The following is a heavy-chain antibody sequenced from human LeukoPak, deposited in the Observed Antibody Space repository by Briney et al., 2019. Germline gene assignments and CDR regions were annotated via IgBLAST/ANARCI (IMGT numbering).Heavy chain of an antibody. V-gene: IGHV3-21*01. J-gene: IGHJ4*02. CDR1: GFTFSSYS. CDR3: ARDLDDFRSGYSY. D-gene: IGHD3-3*01. Sequence: GGSLRLSCAASGFTFSSYSMNWVRQAPGKGLEWVSSISSSSSSYIYYADSVKGRFTISRDNAKNSLYLQMNSLRAEDTAVYYCARDLDDFRSGYSYWGQGTLVTVSS. CDR2: ISSSSSSYI.